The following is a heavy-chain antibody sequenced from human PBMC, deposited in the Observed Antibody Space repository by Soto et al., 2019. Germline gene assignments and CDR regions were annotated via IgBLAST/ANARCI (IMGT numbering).Heavy chain of an antibody. D-gene: IGHD4-17*01. Sequence: EGQLVESGGALVQPGGSLRLSCAASGFTFSAESMNWVRQAPGKGLEWITYISSGGGTVYYADSVRGRVTVSRDNAHHSVYLQLVSLTDQDTAVYYCARTATAVDVCVWSQAKTRHLCFDLWGRGSLVTVSS. CDR3: ARTATAVDVCVWSQAKTRHLCFDL. J-gene: IGHJ2*01. CDR1: GFTFSAES. CDR2: ISSGGGTV. V-gene: IGHV3-48*02.